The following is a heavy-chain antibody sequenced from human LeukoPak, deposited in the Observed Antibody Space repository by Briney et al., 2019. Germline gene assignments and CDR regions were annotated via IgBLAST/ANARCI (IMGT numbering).Heavy chain of an antibody. D-gene: IGHD2-2*02. CDR3: ARGWKGYQLLYNSRYFDL. J-gene: IGHJ2*01. CDR2: INHSGST. CDR1: GGSFSGYY. V-gene: IGHV4-34*01. Sequence: SETLSLTCAAYGGSFSGYYWSWIRQPPGKGLEWIGEINHSGSTNYNPSLKSRVTISVDTSKNQFSLKLSSVTAADTAVYYCARGWKGYQLLYNSRYFDLWGRGTLVTVSS.